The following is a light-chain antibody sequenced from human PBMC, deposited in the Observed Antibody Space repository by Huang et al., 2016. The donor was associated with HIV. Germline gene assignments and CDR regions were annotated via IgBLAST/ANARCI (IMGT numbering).Light chain of an antibody. V-gene: IGKV1-NL1*01. Sequence: DIQMTQSPSSLSASVGDRVTITCRASQGIGNSLAWYQQKPEKPPRLLLYATSRMESGVPARGSGSGSGTHDTLTITTLQPEDIASYYCQQYQSIPWTFGQGTKVEIK. CDR2: ATS. CDR3: QQYQSIPWT. CDR1: QGIGNS. J-gene: IGKJ1*01.